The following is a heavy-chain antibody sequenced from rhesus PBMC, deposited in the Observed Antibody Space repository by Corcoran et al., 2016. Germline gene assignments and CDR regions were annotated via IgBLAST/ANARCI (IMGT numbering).Heavy chain of an antibody. CDR2: VYGSGSGS. V-gene: IGHV4-169*02. D-gene: IGHD3-9*01. J-gene: IGHJ4*01. CDR1: GDSVSSGY. Sequence: QLQLQESGPGLVKPSETLSVTCAVSGDSVSSGYWSWIRQAPVKGLEWIGTVYGSGSGSNYNPSLKSRVTLSVDTSKNQRSLKLRSVTAADAAVYYCARDQRMTYWGQGVLVTVSS. CDR3: ARDQRMTY.